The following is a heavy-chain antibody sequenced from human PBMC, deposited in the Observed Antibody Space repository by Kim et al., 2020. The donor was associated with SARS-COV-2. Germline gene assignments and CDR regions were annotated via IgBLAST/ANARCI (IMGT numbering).Heavy chain of an antibody. Sequence: GGSLRLSCAASGFTFSNYWMHWVRQAPGKGLVWVSRIYPDGSGPSYADSVKGRFTISRDTAKNMVYLQMDSLRVEDTAVYYCASRLDSRIDYWGQGTLVTVSS. CDR2: IYPDGSGP. D-gene: IGHD1-1*01. J-gene: IGHJ4*02. V-gene: IGHV3-74*01. CDR1: GFTFSNYW. CDR3: ASRLDSRIDY.